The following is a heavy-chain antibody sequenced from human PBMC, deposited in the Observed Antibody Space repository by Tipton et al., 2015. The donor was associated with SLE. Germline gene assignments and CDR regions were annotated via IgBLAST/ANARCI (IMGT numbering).Heavy chain of an antibody. CDR3: ARGVVGVSAAFDI. V-gene: IGHV4-34*01. Sequence: LRLSCAVYGGSFSGYYWSWIRQPPGKGLEWIGEINHSGSTNYSPSLKSRVTISVDTSKNQFSLKLTSVTAADTAVYYCARGVVGVSAAFDIWGQGTMVTVSS. D-gene: IGHD2-15*01. J-gene: IGHJ3*02. CDR1: GGSFSGYY. CDR2: INHSGST.